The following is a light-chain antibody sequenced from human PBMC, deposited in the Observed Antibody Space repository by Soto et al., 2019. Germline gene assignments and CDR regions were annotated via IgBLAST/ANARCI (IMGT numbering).Light chain of an antibody. CDR3: SSYTSSSTPHV. CDR1: SSDVGGYNY. CDR2: EVS. V-gene: IGLV2-14*01. Sequence: QSALTQPTSVSGSPGQSITISCTGTSSDVGGYNYVSWYQQHPGKAPKLMIYEVSNRPSGVSNRFSGSKSGNTASLTISGLQAEDEADYYCSSYTSSSTPHVFGTGTKLTVL. J-gene: IGLJ1*01.